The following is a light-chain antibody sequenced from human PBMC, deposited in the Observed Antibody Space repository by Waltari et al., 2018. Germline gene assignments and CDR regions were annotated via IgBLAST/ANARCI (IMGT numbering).Light chain of an antibody. CDR1: QSLLHSNGYNY. CDR3: MQALQTPFT. CDR2: LGS. Sequence: DIVMTQSPLSLPVTPAEPASISCSSSQSLLHSNGYNYLDWYLQKPGQSPQLLIYLGSNRASGVPDRFSGSGSGTDFTLKISRVEAEDVGVYYCMQALQTPFTFGPVTKVDIK. J-gene: IGKJ3*01. V-gene: IGKV2-28*01.